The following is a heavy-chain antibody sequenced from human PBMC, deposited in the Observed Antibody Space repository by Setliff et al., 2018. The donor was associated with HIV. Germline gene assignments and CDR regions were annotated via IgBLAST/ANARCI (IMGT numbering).Heavy chain of an antibody. D-gene: IGHD3-10*01. Sequence: PSETLSLTCTVSGGSISTSSSYWGWIRQPPGKGLEWIGGIYYSGNTYFSPSLKSRITISVDTSKNQFSLKLSSVTAADTAVYYCARDNSYYYGSGSHYWYGMDVWGQGTTVTVSS. J-gene: IGHJ6*01. CDR1: GGSISTSSSY. CDR3: ARDNSYYYGSGSHYWYGMDV. V-gene: IGHV4-39*07. CDR2: IYYSGNT.